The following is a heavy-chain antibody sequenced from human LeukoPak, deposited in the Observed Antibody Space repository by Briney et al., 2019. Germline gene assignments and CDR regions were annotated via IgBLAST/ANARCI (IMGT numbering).Heavy chain of an antibody. V-gene: IGHV3-53*04. Sequence: GGSLRLSCAASGFTVSSNYMSWVRQAPGKGLEWVSVIYSGGSTYYADSVKGRFTISRHNSKNTLYLQMNSLRAEDTAVYYCARSQTTYYDSSGPPSHWGQGTLVTVSS. CDR2: IYSGGST. J-gene: IGHJ4*02. CDR3: ARSQTTYYDSSGPPSH. D-gene: IGHD3-22*01. CDR1: GFTVSSNY.